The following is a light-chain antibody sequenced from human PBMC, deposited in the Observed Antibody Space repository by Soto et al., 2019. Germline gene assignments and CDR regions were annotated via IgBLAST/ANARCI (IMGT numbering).Light chain of an antibody. CDR3: SSYTISRTPVV. Sequence: QSALTQPASVSGSPGQSITISCTGTSSDVGGYNYVSWYQQHPGKAPKLMIYDVSNRPSGVSNRFSGSKSGNTASLTISGLQAEDEADYYCSSYTISRTPVVFGGGTQLTVL. J-gene: IGLJ2*01. CDR2: DVS. V-gene: IGLV2-14*01. CDR1: SSDVGGYNY.